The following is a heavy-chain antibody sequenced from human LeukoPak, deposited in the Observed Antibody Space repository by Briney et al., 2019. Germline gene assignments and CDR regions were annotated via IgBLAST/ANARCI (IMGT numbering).Heavy chain of an antibody. Sequence: SETLSLICTVSGGSISGYHWSWIRQPPGKGLEWIGYIHYSGETNYNPSLKSRVTISVDTSKNQFSLKLSSVTAADTAVYYCARGRGPGYYPFDYWGQGTLVTVSS. CDR1: GGSISGYH. CDR2: IHYSGET. V-gene: IGHV4-59*12. D-gene: IGHD3-22*01. J-gene: IGHJ4*02. CDR3: ARGRGPGYYPFDY.